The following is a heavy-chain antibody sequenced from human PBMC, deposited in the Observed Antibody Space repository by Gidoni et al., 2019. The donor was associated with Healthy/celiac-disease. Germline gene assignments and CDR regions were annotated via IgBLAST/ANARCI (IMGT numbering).Heavy chain of an antibody. CDR1: GFTFSSYG. J-gene: IGHJ4*02. CDR3: ARDRSGNYYFDY. V-gene: IGHV3-33*01. D-gene: IGHD2-15*01. Sequence: QVQLVESGGGVVQPGRSLSLSCAASGFTFSSYGMHWVRQAPGKGLEWVAVIWYDGSNKYYADSVKGRFTISRDNSKNTLYLQMNSLRAEDTAVYYCARDRSGNYYFDYWGQGTLVTVSS. CDR2: IWYDGSNK.